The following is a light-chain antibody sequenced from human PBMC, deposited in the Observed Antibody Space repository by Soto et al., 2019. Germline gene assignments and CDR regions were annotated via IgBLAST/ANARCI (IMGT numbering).Light chain of an antibody. Sequence: EIVLTQSPGTLSLSPGERATLSCRASQSVSSSYLAWYQQKPGQAPRLLIYGASSRATGIPDRFSGSGSGTYFTLTITRMEPEDFAVYYCQQYGSPVTFGHGTKLEIK. CDR3: QQYGSPVT. CDR1: QSVSSSY. J-gene: IGKJ2*01. CDR2: GAS. V-gene: IGKV3-20*01.